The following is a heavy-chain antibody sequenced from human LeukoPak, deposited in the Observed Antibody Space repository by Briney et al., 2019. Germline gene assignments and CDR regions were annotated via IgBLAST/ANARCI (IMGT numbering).Heavy chain of an antibody. CDR3: AKLAKFFYGSETFYFFEH. D-gene: IGHD3-10*01. CDR2: ISGSGGST. J-gene: IGHJ4*02. Sequence: GGSLRLSCAASGFTFSSYAMSWVRQAPGKGLEWVSAISGSGGSTYYADSVKGRFTISRDNSKNTLYLQMNSLRAEDTAVYYCAKLAKFFYGSETFYFFEHWGQGTPVTASS. CDR1: GFTFSSYA. V-gene: IGHV3-23*01.